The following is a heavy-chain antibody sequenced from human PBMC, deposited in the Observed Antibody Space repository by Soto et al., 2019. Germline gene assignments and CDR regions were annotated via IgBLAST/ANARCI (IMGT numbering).Heavy chain of an antibody. D-gene: IGHD1-26*01. CDR2: IYYSGST. Sequence: SETLSLTCTVSGGSISSHYWSWIRQPPGKGLEWIGYIYYSGSTNYNPSLKSRVTISVDTSKNQSSLKLSSVTAADTAVYYCAHRPIVGAAIWGQGTLVTVSS. J-gene: IGHJ4*02. V-gene: IGHV4-59*11. CDR1: GGSISSHY. CDR3: AHRPIVGAAI.